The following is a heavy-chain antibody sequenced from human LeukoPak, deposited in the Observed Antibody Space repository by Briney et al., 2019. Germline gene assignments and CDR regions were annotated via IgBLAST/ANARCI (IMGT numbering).Heavy chain of an antibody. CDR2: IIPIFGTA. V-gene: IGHV1-69*05. CDR1: GYTFTSYA. Sequence: SVKVSCKASGYTFTSYAISWVRQAPGQGLEWMGRIIPIFGTANYAQKFQGRVTIATDESTSTAYMELSSLRSEDTAVYYCARVPVEQYYSGYDRDAFDIWGQGTMVTVSS. CDR3: ARVPVEQYYSGYDRDAFDI. J-gene: IGHJ3*02. D-gene: IGHD5-12*01.